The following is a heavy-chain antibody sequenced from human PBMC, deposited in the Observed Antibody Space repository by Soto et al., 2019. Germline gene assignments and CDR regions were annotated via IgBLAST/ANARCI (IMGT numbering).Heavy chain of an antibody. CDR3: ARPNAWLLYGMDV. CDR1: GGTFSSYT. J-gene: IGHJ6*02. CDR2: IIPILGIA. D-gene: IGHD3-9*01. V-gene: IGHV1-69*02. Sequence: QVQLVQSGAEVKKPGSSVKVSCKASGGTFSSYTISWVRQAPGQGLEWMGRIIPILGIANYAQKFQGRVPIPADKSTSTAYMELSSLRSEDTAVYYCARPNAWLLYGMDVWGQGTTVTVSS.